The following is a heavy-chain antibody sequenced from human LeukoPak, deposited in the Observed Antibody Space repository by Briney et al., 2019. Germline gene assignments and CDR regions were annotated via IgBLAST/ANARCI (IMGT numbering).Heavy chain of an antibody. J-gene: IGHJ4*02. CDR2: ISTKANSYAT. V-gene: IGHV3-73*01. CDR1: GFTLSGSA. D-gene: IGHD1-26*01. CDR3: TLGSTTPFDY. Sequence: RGSLKLSCAASGFTLSGSALHWVRQASGKGLECVGRISTKANSYATTYAASVMGRFTISRDDSKNTAYLQMNSLRTEDTAVYYCTLGSTTPFDYWGQGTLVTVSS.